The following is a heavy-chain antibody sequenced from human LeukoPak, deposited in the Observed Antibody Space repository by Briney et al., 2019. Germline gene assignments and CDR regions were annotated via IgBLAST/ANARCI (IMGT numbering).Heavy chain of an antibody. V-gene: IGHV3-21*04. CDR1: AFSLSAYN. CDR2: ISYTGTYI. CDR3: VRDRGTYRPIDY. Sequence: PGGSLRLFCAASAFSLSAYNMNWVRQAPGKGLEWVSSISYTGTYIYYADSVKGQFTISRDNAQNSLYLQMNSLRAEDTAIYYCVRDRGTYRPIDYWGQGTLVTVSS. D-gene: IGHD1-26*01. J-gene: IGHJ4*02.